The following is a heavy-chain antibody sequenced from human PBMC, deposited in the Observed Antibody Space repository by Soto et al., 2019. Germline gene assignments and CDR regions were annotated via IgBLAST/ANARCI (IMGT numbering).Heavy chain of an antibody. CDR3: AKDRDGAAAGPTKFYGMDV. CDR2: ISGSGDST. V-gene: IGHV3-23*01. D-gene: IGHD6-13*01. Sequence: EVQLLESGGGLVQPGGSLRLSCAASGFTFSSYAMSWVRQAPGKGLEWVSVISGSGDSTYYADSVRGRFTISRDNSKNTLYLQLTSLRAEDTAVYSCAKDRDGAAAGPTKFYGMDVWGQGTTVTVSS. CDR1: GFTFSSYA. J-gene: IGHJ6*02.